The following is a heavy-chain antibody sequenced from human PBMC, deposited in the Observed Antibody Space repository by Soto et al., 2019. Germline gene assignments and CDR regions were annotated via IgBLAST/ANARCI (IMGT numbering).Heavy chain of an antibody. CDR3: ARDRLRGYDSSGVYP. CDR1: GYSFSSYG. V-gene: IGHV1-18*01. J-gene: IGHJ5*02. D-gene: IGHD3-22*01. Sequence: QVQLVQSGAELRKPGASVKVSCKASGYSFSSYGINWVRQAPGQGLEWMGWINTYNGNRNYAQKFEDRVTMTTATPTNTVYMELRSLKSDDTAIYYCARDRLRGYDSSGVYPWGQGTLVTVSS. CDR2: INTYNGNR.